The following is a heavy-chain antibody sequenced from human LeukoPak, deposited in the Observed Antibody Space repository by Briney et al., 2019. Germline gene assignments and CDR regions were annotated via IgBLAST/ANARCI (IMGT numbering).Heavy chain of an antibody. CDR3: ARGDMYYYDSSGGDY. J-gene: IGHJ4*02. D-gene: IGHD3-22*01. CDR1: GFIVSDYN. Sequence: GGSLRLSCAASGFIVSDYNMNWVRQAPGKGLEWVSYISSSSSTIYYADSVKGRFTISRDNAKNSLYLQMNSLRAEDTAVYFCARGDMYYYDSSGGDYWGQGTLVTVSS. V-gene: IGHV3-48*04. CDR2: ISSSSSTI.